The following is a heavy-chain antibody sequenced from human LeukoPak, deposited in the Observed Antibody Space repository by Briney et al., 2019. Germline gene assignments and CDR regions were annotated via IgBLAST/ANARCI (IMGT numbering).Heavy chain of an antibody. J-gene: IGHJ4*02. CDR3: AREVWGPEY. CDR1: GGSISSYY. V-gene: IGHV4-59*12. D-gene: IGHD1-14*01. CDR2: IYYSGST. Sequence: SETLSLTCTVSGGSISSYYWSWIRQPPGKGLEWIGYIYYSGSTNYNPSLKSRVTISVDTSKNQFSLKLSSVTAEDTAVYYCAREVWGPEYWGQGTLVTVSS.